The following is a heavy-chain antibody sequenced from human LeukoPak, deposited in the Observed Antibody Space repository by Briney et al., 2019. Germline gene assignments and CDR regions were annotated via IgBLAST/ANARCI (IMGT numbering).Heavy chain of an antibody. Sequence: ASVKVSCKASGYTFTSYGISWVRQAPGQGLEWMGWISAYNGNTNYAQKLQGRVTMTTDTSTSTAYMELRSLRSDDTAVYYCARDLGELFPDYYYYGMDVWGQGTTVTVSS. J-gene: IGHJ6*02. CDR3: ARDLGELFPDYYYYGMDV. CDR2: ISAYNGNT. V-gene: IGHV1-18*01. CDR1: GYTFTSYG. D-gene: IGHD3-10*01.